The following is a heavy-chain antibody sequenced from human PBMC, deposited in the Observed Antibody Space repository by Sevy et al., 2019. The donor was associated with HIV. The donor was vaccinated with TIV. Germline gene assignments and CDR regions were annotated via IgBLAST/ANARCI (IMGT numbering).Heavy chain of an antibody. D-gene: IGHD4-17*01. J-gene: IGHJ4*02. CDR3: ARDLEFYDNGDYGPAFMPDY. CDR2: IWFDGSNT. Sequence: GGSLRLSCAASGFTFSSYGMHWVRQAPGKGLEWVALIWFDGSNTYYADSVKGRFTISRDIAKNTLHLPVNSLRDEDTVVYYCARDLEFYDNGDYGPAFMPDYWGQGTLVTVSS. CDR1: GFTFSSYG. V-gene: IGHV3-33*01.